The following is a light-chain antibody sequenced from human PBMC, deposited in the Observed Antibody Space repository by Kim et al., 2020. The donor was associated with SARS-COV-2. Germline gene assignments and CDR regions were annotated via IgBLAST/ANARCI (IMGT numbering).Light chain of an antibody. J-gene: IGKJ1*01. Sequence: SASVGDRVTITCRASQSISSWLAWYQQKPGKAPKLLIYDASSLESGVPSRFSGSGSGTEFTLTISSLQPDDFATYYCQQYNSYWRFGQGTKVDIK. CDR1: QSISSW. CDR3: QQYNSYWR. CDR2: DAS. V-gene: IGKV1-5*01.